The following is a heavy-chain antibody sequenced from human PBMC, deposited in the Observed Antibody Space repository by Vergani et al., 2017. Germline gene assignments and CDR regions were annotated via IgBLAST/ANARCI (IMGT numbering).Heavy chain of an antibody. D-gene: IGHD6-19*01. CDR1: GGSISSDNYY. CDR3: ARQRPGSGWSPGDFDD. J-gene: IGHJ4*02. V-gene: IGHV4-30-4*08. CDR2: IYYSGST. Sequence: QVQLQESGPGLVKPSQTLSLTCTVSGGSISSDNYYWSWIRQHPGKGLEWIGYIYYSGSTYYNPSLKSRVTISVDTSKNQFSLKVTSVTAADTAVYFCARQRPGSGWSPGDFDDWGQGILVTVSS.